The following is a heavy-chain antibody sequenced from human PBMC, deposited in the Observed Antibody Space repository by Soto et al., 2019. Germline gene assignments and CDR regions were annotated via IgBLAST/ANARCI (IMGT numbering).Heavy chain of an antibody. CDR1: GFTFSSYW. V-gene: IGHV3-74*01. J-gene: IGHJ4*02. CDR3: ARGGFWSGYHPFDY. D-gene: IGHD3-3*01. Sequence: EVQLVESGGGLVQPGGSLRLSCAASGFTFSSYWMHWVRQAPGKGLVWVSRSNSDGSSTSYADSVKGRFTISRDNAKNTLYLQMNSLRAEDTAVYYCARGGFWSGYHPFDYWGQGTLVTVSS. CDR2: SNSDGSST.